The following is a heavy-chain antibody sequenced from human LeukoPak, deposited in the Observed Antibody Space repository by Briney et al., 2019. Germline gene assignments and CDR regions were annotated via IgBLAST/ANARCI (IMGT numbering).Heavy chain of an antibody. CDR1: GGSIGSYY. Sequence: SETLSLTCTVSGGSIGSYYWSWIRQPPGKGLEWIGYIYYSGSTNYNPSLKSRVTISVDTSKNQFSLKLSSVTAADTAVYYCARSSGYSGYDFVLDWGQGTLVTVSS. CDR3: ARSSGYSGYDFVLD. J-gene: IGHJ4*02. D-gene: IGHD5-12*01. V-gene: IGHV4-59*01. CDR2: IYYSGST.